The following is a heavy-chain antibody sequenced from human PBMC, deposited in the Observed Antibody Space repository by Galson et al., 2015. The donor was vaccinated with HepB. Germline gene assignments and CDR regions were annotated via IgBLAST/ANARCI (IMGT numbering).Heavy chain of an antibody. CDR1: GGSISSSSYY. D-gene: IGHD3-22*01. J-gene: IGHJ4*02. CDR2: IYYSGSI. V-gene: IGHV4-39*01. Sequence: SETLSLTCTVSGGSISSSSYYWGWIRQPPGKGLEWIGSIYYSGSIYYNPSLKSRVTISVDTSKNQFSLKLSSVTAADTAVYYCARHVYAMIMIVVVEYYFDYWGQGTLVTVSS. CDR3: ARHVYAMIMIVVVEYYFDY.